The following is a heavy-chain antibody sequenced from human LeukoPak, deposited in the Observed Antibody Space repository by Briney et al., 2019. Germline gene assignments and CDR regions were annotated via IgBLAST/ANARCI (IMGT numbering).Heavy chain of an antibody. Sequence: SVKVSCKASGYTFISYYIHWVRQAPGQGLEWMGRIIPILGIANYAQKFQGRVTTTADKSTSTAYMELSSLRSEDTAVYYCARDSIAARHYYYYGMDVWGQGTTVTVSS. CDR1: GYTFISYY. V-gene: IGHV1-69*04. J-gene: IGHJ6*02. CDR3: ARDSIAARHYYYYGMDV. CDR2: IIPILGIA. D-gene: IGHD6-6*01.